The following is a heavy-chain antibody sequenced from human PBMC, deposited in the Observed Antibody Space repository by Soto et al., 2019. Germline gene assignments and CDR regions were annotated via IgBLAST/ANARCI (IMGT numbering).Heavy chain of an antibody. Sequence: GGSLRLSCAASGFTFSDVWMSWVRQAPGKGLEWVGHIKSKTHGETRDYAAPVKGRFTISRDDSKNTLYLQMNSLKIEDTAVYYCCSTWYLGYFDNWGQGTLVTVSS. D-gene: IGHD6-13*01. J-gene: IGHJ4*02. V-gene: IGHV3-15*01. CDR1: GFTFSDVW. CDR2: IKSKTHGETR. CDR3: CSTWYLGYFDN.